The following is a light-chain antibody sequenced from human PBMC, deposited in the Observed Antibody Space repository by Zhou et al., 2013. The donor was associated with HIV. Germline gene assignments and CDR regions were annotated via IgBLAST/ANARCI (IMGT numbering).Light chain of an antibody. J-gene: IGKJ2*01. CDR2: GAS. Sequence: IVMTQSPATLSLSPGERATLSCRASQSVSSSYLAWYQQKPGQAPRLLIYGASSRATGIPDRFSGSGSGTDFTLTISRLEPEDFAVYYCQQSGSSPYTFGQGTKLEIK. CDR1: QSVSSSY. V-gene: IGKV3-20*01. CDR3: QQSGSSPYT.